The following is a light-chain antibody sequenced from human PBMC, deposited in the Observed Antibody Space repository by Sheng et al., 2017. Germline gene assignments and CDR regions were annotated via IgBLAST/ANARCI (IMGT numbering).Light chain of an antibody. CDR2: GSS. Sequence: EIVVTQSPATLSVSPGERAALSCRASQSVGSHLAWYQQKPGQAPRLLIYGSSTRATGIPAKFNGSGSGTEFTLTISSLQSEDFATYYCQQANSFPLTFGGGTKVELK. CDR3: QQANSFPLT. CDR1: QSVGSH. J-gene: IGKJ4*01. V-gene: IGKV3-15*01.